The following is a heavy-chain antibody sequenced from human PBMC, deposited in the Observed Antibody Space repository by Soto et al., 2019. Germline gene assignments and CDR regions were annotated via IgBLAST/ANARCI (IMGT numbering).Heavy chain of an antibody. CDR1: GGSISSGGYY. D-gene: IGHD1-26*01. Sequence: SETLSLTCTVSGGSISSGGYYWSWIRQHPGKGMERIGYIYYSGSTYYNPSLKSRVTISVDTSKNQFPLKLSSVTAADTAVYYCNRGLLGGSPTYYYYGMDVWGQGTTVTVSS. CDR3: NRGLLGGSPTYYYYGMDV. CDR2: IYYSGST. V-gene: IGHV4-31*03. J-gene: IGHJ6*02.